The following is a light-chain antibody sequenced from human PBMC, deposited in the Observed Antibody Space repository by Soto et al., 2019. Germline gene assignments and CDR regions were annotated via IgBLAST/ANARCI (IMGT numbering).Light chain of an antibody. CDR1: QSVSSNF. CDR3: QQYGSSGT. Sequence: EIVLTQSPGTLSLSPGERTTLSCRASQSVSSNFLDWYQQKPGRAPRLLIYGASSRATGIPDRFSGSGSGTDFTLTISRLEPEDFAVYYCQQYGSSGTFGQGTKVDIK. CDR2: GAS. V-gene: IGKV3-20*01. J-gene: IGKJ1*01.